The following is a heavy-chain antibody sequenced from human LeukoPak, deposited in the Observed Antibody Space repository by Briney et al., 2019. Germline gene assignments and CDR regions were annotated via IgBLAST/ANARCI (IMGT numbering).Heavy chain of an antibody. CDR1: GFTFSGAW. CDR2: ISNDGSVT. D-gene: IGHD6-13*01. J-gene: IGHJ4*02. CDR3: TRGPITAPGISDY. Sequence: GGSLRLSGAASGFTFSGAWIHWVRQVPGKGLVWVSAISNDGSVTEYTDSVKGRFTISRDNDKKTVYLQMNSLRAEDTAVYYCTRGPITAPGISDYWGQGTLVTVSS. V-gene: IGHV3-74*03.